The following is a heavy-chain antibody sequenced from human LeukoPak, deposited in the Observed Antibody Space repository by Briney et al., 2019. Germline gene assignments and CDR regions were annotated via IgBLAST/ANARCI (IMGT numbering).Heavy chain of an antibody. J-gene: IGHJ4*02. Sequence: SETLSLTCTVSGDSISTSNSYWGWIRQPPGKGLEWIGSIYYSGNTYYNASLKSRVTISVDTSKNQFSLKLSSVTAADTAVYYCASLRTGDFDYWGQGALVTVSS. V-gene: IGHV4-39*01. D-gene: IGHD3-10*01. CDR3: ASLRTGDFDY. CDR2: IYYSGNT. CDR1: GDSISTSNSY.